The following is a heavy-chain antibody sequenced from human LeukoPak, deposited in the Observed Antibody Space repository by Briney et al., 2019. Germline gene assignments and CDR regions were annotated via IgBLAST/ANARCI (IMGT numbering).Heavy chain of an antibody. D-gene: IGHD5-18*01. CDR2: MRDSGST. CDR1: GGSFSSHY. J-gene: IGHJ4*02. V-gene: IGHV4-59*11. CDR3: ATIKRGNIYGYFDF. Sequence: SETLSLTCTVSGGSFSSHYWNWIRQPPGKGLEWIAYMRDSGSTKHNPSLESRVTLSADTSKNQFSLRLSSVTAADTAVYYCATIKRGNIYGYFDFWGQGILVTVSS.